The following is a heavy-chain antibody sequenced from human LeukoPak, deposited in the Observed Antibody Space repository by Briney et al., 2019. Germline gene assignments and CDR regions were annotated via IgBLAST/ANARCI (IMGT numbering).Heavy chain of an antibody. V-gene: IGHV1-2*02. D-gene: IGHD1-26*01. J-gene: IGHJ4*02. CDR3: ARVAMSGIGSDDF. CDR2: INPNSGGT. CDR1: GYTFTGYY. Sequence: ASVKVSCKASGYTFTGYYMHWVRQAPGQGLEWMGWINPNSGGTNYAQKLQGRVTMTTDTSTSTAYMELSSLKSDDTAVYYCARVAMSGIGSDDFWGQGTLVTASS.